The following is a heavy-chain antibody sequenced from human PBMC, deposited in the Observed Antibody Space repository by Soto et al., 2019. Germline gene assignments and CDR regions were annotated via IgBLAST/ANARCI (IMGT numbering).Heavy chain of an antibody. CDR3: ARDRSYGDVDY. J-gene: IGHJ4*02. CDR2: ISSSSSYT. V-gene: IGHV3-11*06. CDR1: GFTFSDYY. D-gene: IGHD5-18*01. Sequence: GRSLRLSCAASGFTFSDYYMSWIRQAPGKGLEWVSYISSSSSYTNYAESVKGRFTISRDNAKNSLYLQMNSLRAEDTAVYFCARDRSYGDVDYWGPGTLVTVSS.